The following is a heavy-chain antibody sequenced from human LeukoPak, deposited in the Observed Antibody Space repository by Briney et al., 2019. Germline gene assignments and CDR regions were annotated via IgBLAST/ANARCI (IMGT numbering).Heavy chain of an antibody. CDR1: GFSFSNYG. V-gene: IGHV3-33*06. CDR3: AKERAAAIEGYFEH. Sequence: GRSLRLSCAASGFSFSNYGMHWVRQAPGKGLEWVLVIWYDGSNKYYADSVKGRFTISRDNSKNTLYLQINSLRAEDTAVYYCAKERAAAIEGYFEHWGQGSLVAVSS. CDR2: IWYDGSNK. D-gene: IGHD6-13*01. J-gene: IGHJ4*02.